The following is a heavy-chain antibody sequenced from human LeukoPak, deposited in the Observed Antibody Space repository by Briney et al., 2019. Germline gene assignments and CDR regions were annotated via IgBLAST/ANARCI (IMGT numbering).Heavy chain of an antibody. J-gene: IGHJ4*02. CDR1: GFTFSSYA. V-gene: IGHV3-53*01. Sequence: GGSLRLSCAASGFTFSSYAMTWVRQAPGKGLEWASVIYSGGSTYYADSVKGRFTISRDDSKNTLYLQMNSLRAEDTAVYYCASGLPPGIIDYWGQGTLVTVSS. D-gene: IGHD1-14*01. CDR3: ASGLPPGIIDY. CDR2: IYSGGST.